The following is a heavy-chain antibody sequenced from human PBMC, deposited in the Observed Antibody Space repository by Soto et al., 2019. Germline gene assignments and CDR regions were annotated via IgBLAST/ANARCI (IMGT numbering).Heavy chain of an antibody. V-gene: IGHV3-30*18. CDR2: ISYDGSNK. CDR1: GFTFSSYG. CDR3: AKEMREIGAHNWFDP. Sequence: GGSLRLSCAASGFTFSSYGMHWVRQAPGKGLEWVAVISYDGSNKYYADSVKGRFTISRDNSKNTLYLQMNSLRAEDTAVYYCAKEMREIGAHNWFDPWGQGTLVTVSS. J-gene: IGHJ5*02.